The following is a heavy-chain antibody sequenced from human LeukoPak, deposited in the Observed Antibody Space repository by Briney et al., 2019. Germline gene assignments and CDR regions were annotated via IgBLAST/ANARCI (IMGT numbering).Heavy chain of an antibody. Sequence: ASVKVSCKASGYAFTGYYMHWVRQAPGQGLEWMGWINPNGGGTNYAQKFQGRVTMTRDTSISTAYMELSRLRSDDTAVYYCARGSSSGISVSGYWGQGTLVTVSS. CDR1: GYAFTGYY. V-gene: IGHV1-2*02. J-gene: IGHJ4*02. CDR2: INPNGGGT. D-gene: IGHD3-10*01. CDR3: ARGSSSGISVSGY.